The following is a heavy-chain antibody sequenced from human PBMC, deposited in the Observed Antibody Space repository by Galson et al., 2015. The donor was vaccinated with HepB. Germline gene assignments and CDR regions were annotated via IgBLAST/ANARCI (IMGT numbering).Heavy chain of an antibody. J-gene: IGHJ3*02. CDR1: GGSISSYY. Sequence: SETLSLTCTVSGGSISSYYWSWIRQPPGKGLEWIGYIYYSGSTNYNPSLKSRVTISVDTSKNQFSLKLSSVTAADTAVYYCARHWGSLRDYGGKGYAFDIWGQGTMVTVSS. CDR3: ARHWGSLRDYGGKGYAFDI. CDR2: IYYSGST. V-gene: IGHV4-59*08. D-gene: IGHD4-23*01.